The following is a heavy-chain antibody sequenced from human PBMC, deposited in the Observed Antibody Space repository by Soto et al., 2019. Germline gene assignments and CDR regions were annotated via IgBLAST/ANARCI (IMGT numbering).Heavy chain of an antibody. D-gene: IGHD6-13*01. Sequence: GGSLRLSCAASGFNFSSYAMSWVRQAPGKGLEWVSAISGSGGSTYYADSVKGRFTISRDNSKNTLYLQMNSLRAEDTAVYYCAKDRTSSSSWYLPGFFDYWGQGTLVTVSS. CDR2: ISGSGGST. CDR3: AKDRTSSSSWYLPGFFDY. J-gene: IGHJ4*02. V-gene: IGHV3-23*01. CDR1: GFNFSSYA.